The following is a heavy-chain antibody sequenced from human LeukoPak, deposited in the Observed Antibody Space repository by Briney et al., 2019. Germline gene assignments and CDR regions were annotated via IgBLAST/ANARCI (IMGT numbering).Heavy chain of an antibody. V-gene: IGHV4-59*08. J-gene: IGHJ4*02. D-gene: IGHD3-10*01. CDR3: ARHRGSGSPYFDY. CDR2: IYYSGST. Sequence: PSETLSLTCTVSGDSIINYYWSWIRQSPGKGLEWIGYIYYSGSTKYNPSLKSQVTISVDTSKNQFSLKLSSVTAADTAVYYCARHRGSGSPYFDYWGQGTLVTVSS. CDR1: GDSIINYY.